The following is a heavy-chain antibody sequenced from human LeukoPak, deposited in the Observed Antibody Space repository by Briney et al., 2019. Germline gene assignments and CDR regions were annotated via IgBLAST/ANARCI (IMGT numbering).Heavy chain of an antibody. J-gene: IGHJ4*02. V-gene: IGHV3-23*01. D-gene: IGHD4-17*01. Sequence: PGGSLRLSCAASGFTFSSYAMSWVRQAPGKGREWVSAISGSGGSTYYADSVKGRFTISRDNSKNTLYLQMNSLRAEDTAVYYCARDLDRYGDYVGYWGQGTLGTVSS. CDR1: GFTFSSYA. CDR3: ARDLDRYGDYVGY. CDR2: ISGSGGST.